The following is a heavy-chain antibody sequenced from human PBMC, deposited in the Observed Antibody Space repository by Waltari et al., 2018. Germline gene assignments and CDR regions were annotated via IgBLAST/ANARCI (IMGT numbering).Heavy chain of an antibody. D-gene: IGHD3-22*01. V-gene: IGHV4-30-2*01. CDR3: ARGGATSSGYYFDY. Sequence: QLQLQESGSGLVKPSQTLSLTCAVSGGSISSGGYSWSWIRQPPGKGLEWIGYIYHSGSTYSNPSLKSRVTISVDRSKNQFSLKLSSVTAADTAVYYCARGGATSSGYYFDYWGQGTLVTVSS. CDR1: GGSISSGGYS. J-gene: IGHJ4*02. CDR2: IYHSGST.